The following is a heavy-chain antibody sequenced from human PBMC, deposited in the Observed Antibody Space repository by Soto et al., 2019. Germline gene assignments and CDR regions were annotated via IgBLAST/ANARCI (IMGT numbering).Heavy chain of an antibody. CDR3: AGAIVGATI. Sequence: QVQLVQSGAEVKKPGSSVKVSCKASGGSFSSHTLSWVRQAPGQGLEWMGRIIPFLGITNYAQKFQARVTISADKSTNTAYMELSSLRSDDTAIYYCAGAIVGATIWGQGTLVTVSS. CDR1: GGSFSSHT. J-gene: IGHJ4*02. V-gene: IGHV1-69*02. CDR2: IIPFLGIT. D-gene: IGHD1-26*01.